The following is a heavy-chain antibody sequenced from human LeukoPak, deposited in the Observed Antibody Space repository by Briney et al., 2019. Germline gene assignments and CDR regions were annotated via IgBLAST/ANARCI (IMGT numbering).Heavy chain of an antibody. V-gene: IGHV1-8*03. J-gene: IGHJ4*02. Sequence: GSSVTVSCTASGYTFTSYDINWVRQATGQGVEWVGWMNPNSGNTQYPHNFQGRVTSTRNTSISTAYMQLSSLRSEETAVYSCARSALLFCSSPSCYWNHLSRVAFDSWGQGTLVTVSS. D-gene: IGHD2-2*01. CDR3: ARSALLFCSSPSCYWNHLSRVAFDS. CDR1: GYTFTSYD. CDR2: MNPNSGNT.